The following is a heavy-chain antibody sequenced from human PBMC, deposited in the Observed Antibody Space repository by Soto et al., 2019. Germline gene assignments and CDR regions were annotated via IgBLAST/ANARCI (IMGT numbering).Heavy chain of an antibody. CDR2: YIPIFGTA. D-gene: IGHD3-16*01. V-gene: IGHV1-69*01. Sequence: QVQLVQSGAEVKKPGSSVKVSCKASGGTFSSYSINWVRQAPGQGLEWMGEYIPIFGTANYAQRYQVRVTNTADDSTSTAYMELSSLRSEDTAVYYCARAGGRHSGGVNYWGQGTLVPVSS. CDR3: ARAGGRHSGGVNY. CDR1: GGTFSSYS. J-gene: IGHJ4*02.